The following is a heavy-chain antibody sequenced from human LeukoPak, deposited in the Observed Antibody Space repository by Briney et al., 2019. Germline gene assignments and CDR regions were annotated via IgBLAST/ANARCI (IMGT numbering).Heavy chain of an antibody. D-gene: IGHD3-10*01. J-gene: IGHJ2*01. CDR1: GFTFSSYY. CDR2: ITTSSSYI. V-gene: IGHV3-21*01. CDR3: ARENYYNAGSYSYWFFDL. Sequence: GGSLRLSCAASGFTFSSYYMNWVRQAPGKGLEWVSSITTSSSYIYYADSVKGRFTISRDNAKNSLYLQMNSLRAEDTAIYFCARENYYNAGSYSYWFFDLWGRGTLVTVSS.